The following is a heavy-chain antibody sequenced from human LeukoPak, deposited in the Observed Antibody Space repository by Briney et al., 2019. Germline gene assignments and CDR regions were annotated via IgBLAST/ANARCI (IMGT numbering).Heavy chain of an antibody. J-gene: IGHJ4*02. CDR3: ARAPGLDGDYFDY. CDR2: IYYSGST. V-gene: IGHV4-31*03. Sequence: SQTLSLTCTVSGGSISSGGYYWSWLRQHPGKGLEWIGYIYYSGSTYYNPSLKSRVTISVDTSKNQFSLKLSSVTAADTAVYYCARAPGLDGDYFDYWGQGTLVTVSS. D-gene: IGHD3/OR15-3a*01. CDR1: GGSISSGGYY.